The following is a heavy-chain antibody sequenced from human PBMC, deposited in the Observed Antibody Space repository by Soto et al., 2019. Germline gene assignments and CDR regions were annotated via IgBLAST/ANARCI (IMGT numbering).Heavy chain of an antibody. CDR3: ARVGRQWLANFDY. D-gene: IGHD6-19*01. CDR2: IYYSGST. J-gene: IGHJ4*02. Sequence: SETLSLTCTVSGGSISSSSYYWGWIRQPPGKGLEWIGSIYYSGSTYYNPSLKSRVTISVDTSKNQFSLKLSSVTAADTAVYYCARVGRQWLANFDYWGQGTLVTVSS. V-gene: IGHV4-39*01. CDR1: GGSISSSSYY.